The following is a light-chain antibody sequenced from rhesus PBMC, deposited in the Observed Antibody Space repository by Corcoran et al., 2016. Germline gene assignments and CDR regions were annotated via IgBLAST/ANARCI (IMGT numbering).Light chain of an antibody. CDR2: YAS. CDR3: RHHNTYPWT. J-gene: IGKJ1*01. CDR1: QGISLY. Sequence: DIQMTQSPPSLSASVGDTVTIICRASQGISLYLAWYQQKPGKAPKPLIYYASNLETGVPSSLSGSGSRTAFTLTLRSLQPEEFAIYYCRHHNTYPWTFGQGTKVEIK. V-gene: IGKV1S14*01.